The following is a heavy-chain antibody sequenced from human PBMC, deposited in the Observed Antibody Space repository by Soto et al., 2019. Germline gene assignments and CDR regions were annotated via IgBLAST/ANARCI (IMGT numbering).Heavy chain of an antibody. D-gene: IGHD5-12*01. CDR1: GFTFSSDG. J-gene: IGHJ4*02. CDR3: ARGGTGYSGYDGHY. CDR2: IWYDGSNK. Sequence: QVQLVESGGGVVQPGRSLRLSCAASGFTFSSDGMHWVRQAPGKGLEWVAVIWYDGSNKYYADSVKGRFTISRDNSKNTLYLQMNSLSAEDTAVYYCARGGTGYSGYDGHYWGQGTLVTVSS. V-gene: IGHV3-33*01.